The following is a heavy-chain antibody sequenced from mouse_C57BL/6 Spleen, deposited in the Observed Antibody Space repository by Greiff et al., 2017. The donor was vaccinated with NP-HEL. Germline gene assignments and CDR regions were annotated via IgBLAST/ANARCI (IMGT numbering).Heavy chain of an antibody. Sequence: EVQLQQSGPELVKPGASVKIPCKASGYTFTDYNMDWVKQSHGKSLEWIGDINPNNGGTIYNQKFKGKATLTVDKSSSTAYMELRSLTSEDTAVYYCARSLITTVVAHWYFDVWGTGTTVTVSS. CDR1: GYTFTDYN. V-gene: IGHV1-18*01. D-gene: IGHD1-1*01. CDR3: ARSLITTVVAHWYFDV. CDR2: INPNNGGT. J-gene: IGHJ1*03.